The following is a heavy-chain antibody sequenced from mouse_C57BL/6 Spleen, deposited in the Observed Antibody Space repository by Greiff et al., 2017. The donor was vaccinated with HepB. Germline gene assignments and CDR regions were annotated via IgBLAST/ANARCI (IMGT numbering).Heavy chain of an antibody. CDR3: ARRKEYGNYDAMDY. CDR2: ISSGGSYT. J-gene: IGHJ4*01. V-gene: IGHV5-6*02. D-gene: IGHD2-1*01. CDR1: GFTFSSYG. Sequence: EVKVVESGGDLVKPGGSLKLSCAASGFTFSSYGMSWVRQTPDKRLEWVATISSGGSYTYYPDSVKGRFTISRDNAKNTLYLQMSSLKSEDTAMYYCARRKEYGNYDAMDYWGQGTSVTVSS.